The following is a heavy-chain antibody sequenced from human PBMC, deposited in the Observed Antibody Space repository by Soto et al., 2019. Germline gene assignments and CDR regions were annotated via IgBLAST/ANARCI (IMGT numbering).Heavy chain of an antibody. CDR2: IIPIFGTA. CDR1: GGTFSSYA. Sequence: EASVKVSCKASGGTFSSYAISWVRQAPGQGLEWMGGIIPIFGTANYAQKFQGRVTITADESTSTAYMELSSLRSEDTAVYYCAKVLYYDSSDEYYGMDVWGQGTTVTVSS. D-gene: IGHD3-22*01. J-gene: IGHJ6*02. V-gene: IGHV1-69*13. CDR3: AKVLYYDSSDEYYGMDV.